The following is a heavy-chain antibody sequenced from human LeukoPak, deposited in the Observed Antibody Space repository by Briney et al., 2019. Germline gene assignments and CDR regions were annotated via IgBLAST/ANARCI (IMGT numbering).Heavy chain of an antibody. Sequence: GGSLRLSCAASGFTFSSYWMSWVRQAPGKGLEWVANIKQDGSEKYYVDSVKSRFTISRDNSKNTLYLQMNSLRAEDTAVYYCAREGPIGKDYWGQGTLVTVSS. V-gene: IGHV3-7*01. CDR1: GFTFSSYW. CDR2: IKQDGSEK. D-gene: IGHD2-15*01. J-gene: IGHJ4*02. CDR3: AREGPIGKDY.